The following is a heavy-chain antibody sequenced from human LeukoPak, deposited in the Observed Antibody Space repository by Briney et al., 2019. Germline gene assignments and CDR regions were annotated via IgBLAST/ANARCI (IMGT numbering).Heavy chain of an antibody. CDR2: IYTSGST. V-gene: IGHV4-4*07. J-gene: IGHJ4*02. Sequence: PSETLSLTCTVSGGSISSYYWSWIRQPPGKGLEWIGRIYTSGSTNYNPSLKSRVTISVDTSKNQFSLKLSSVTAADTAVYYCAREGYSSGWDRFDYWGQGTLVTVSS. CDR3: AREGYSSGWDRFDY. CDR1: GGSISSYY. D-gene: IGHD6-19*01.